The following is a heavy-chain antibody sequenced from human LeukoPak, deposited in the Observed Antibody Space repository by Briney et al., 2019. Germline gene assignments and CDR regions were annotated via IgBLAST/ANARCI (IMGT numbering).Heavy chain of an antibody. J-gene: IGHJ4*02. Sequence: GESLKISCKGSGYNFVDYWIAWVRQMPGKGLEWKGIIYPDDSDIRYNPSFQGQVTISADKSNSTAYLQYSSLKASDTGIYYCARHRRSGWYDFDSWGQGTLVTVSS. V-gene: IGHV5-51*01. CDR1: GYNFVDYW. D-gene: IGHD6-19*01. CDR2: IYPDDSDI. CDR3: ARHRRSGWYDFDS.